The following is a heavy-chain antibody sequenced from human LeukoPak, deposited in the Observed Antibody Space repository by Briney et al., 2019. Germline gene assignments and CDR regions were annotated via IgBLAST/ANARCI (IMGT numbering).Heavy chain of an antibody. J-gene: IGHJ4*02. CDR3: TTQTTVTTDY. CDR1: GFTFTSAW. V-gene: IGHV3-15*01. Sequence: GGSLRLSCSASGFTFTSAWMSWVRQVPGKGLEWVGRIKSKTDGGTTDYAAPVKGRFTISRDDSKNTLYLQMNSLKTEDTAVYYCTTQTTVTTDYWGQGTLVTVSS. CDR2: IKSKTDGGTT. D-gene: IGHD4-17*01.